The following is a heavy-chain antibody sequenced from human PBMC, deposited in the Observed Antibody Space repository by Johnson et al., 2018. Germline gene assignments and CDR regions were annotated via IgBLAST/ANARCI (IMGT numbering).Heavy chain of an antibody. CDR3: AKAPGAESYSHGYWYMDV. D-gene: IGHD5-18*01. J-gene: IGHJ6*03. CDR2: ISYDGSNK. CDR1: GFTFSSYG. V-gene: IGHV3-30*18. Sequence: QVQLVESGGGVVQPGRSLRLSCAASGFTFSSYGMHWVRQAPGKGLEWVAVISYDGSNKYYADSVKGRFTISRDNSKNTLYLQMNSLRPEDRAVYYYAKAPGAESYSHGYWYMDVWGKGTTVTVSS.